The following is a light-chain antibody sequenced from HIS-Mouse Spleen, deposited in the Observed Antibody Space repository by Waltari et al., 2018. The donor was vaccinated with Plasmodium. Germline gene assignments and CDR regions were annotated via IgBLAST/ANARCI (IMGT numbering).Light chain of an antibody. Sequence: SYELTQPPSVSVSPGQTASIPCSGHKSWDKYACWDPQKPGQSPVLVIYQDSKRPSGIPERFSGSNSGNTATLTISGTQAMDEADYYCQAWDSSTVVFGGGTKLTVL. CDR1: KSWDKY. V-gene: IGLV3-1*01. CDR3: QAWDSSTVV. J-gene: IGLJ2*01. CDR2: QDS.